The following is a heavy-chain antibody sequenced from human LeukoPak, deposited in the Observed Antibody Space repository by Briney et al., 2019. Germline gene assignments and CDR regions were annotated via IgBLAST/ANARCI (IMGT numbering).Heavy chain of an antibody. CDR2: IYYSGST. Sequence: PSETLSLTCTVSGGSISSYYWSWIRQPPGKGLEWIGYIYYSGSTNYNPSLKSRVTISVDTSKNQFSLKLSSVTAADTAVYYCARRQGPGTTVSRGDWFDPWGQGTLVTVSS. CDR3: ARRQGPGTTVSRGDWFDP. D-gene: IGHD4-17*01. V-gene: IGHV4-59*08. J-gene: IGHJ5*02. CDR1: GGSISSYY.